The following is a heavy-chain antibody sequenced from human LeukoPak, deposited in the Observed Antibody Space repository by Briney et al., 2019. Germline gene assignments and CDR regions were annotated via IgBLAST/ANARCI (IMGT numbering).Heavy chain of an antibody. J-gene: IGHJ4*02. D-gene: IGHD1-1*01. CDR2: IYHSGTT. CDR1: GYSISSGYY. V-gene: IGHV4-38-2*01. Sequence: SETLSLTCAVSGYSISSGYYWGWIRQPPGKGLEWIGSIYHSGTTYYNPSLKSRVTISVDTSKNQFSLKLNSVTAADTAVYYCARASPNWNPPDYWGQGTLVTVSS. CDR3: ARASPNWNPPDY.